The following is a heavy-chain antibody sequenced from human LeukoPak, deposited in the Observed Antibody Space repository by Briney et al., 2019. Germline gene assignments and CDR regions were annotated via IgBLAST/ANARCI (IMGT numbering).Heavy chain of an antibody. CDR3: ARTKIDAFDI. J-gene: IGHJ3*02. Sequence: GGSLRLSCAASGFTFSSYSMNWVRQAPGKGLEWVSSISSSSSYIYYADSVKGRFSISRDNSKNTLYLQMNSLRVEDTAVYYCARTKIDAFDIWGHGTMVTVSS. V-gene: IGHV3-21*01. CDR2: ISSSSSYI. CDR1: GFTFSSYS.